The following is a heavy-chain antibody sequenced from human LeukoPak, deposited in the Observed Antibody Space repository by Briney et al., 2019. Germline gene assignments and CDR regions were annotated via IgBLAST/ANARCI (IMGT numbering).Heavy chain of an antibody. CDR1: GYSFSNYW. Sequence: GESLKISCKGSGYSFSNYWIGWVRQMPGKGLEWMGILYPGDSDTRYSPSFQGQVTNSADKSISTAYLQWSSLKASDTAMYYCARHGGVPAAPPYFDYWGQGTLVTVSS. V-gene: IGHV5-51*01. CDR2: LYPGDSDT. CDR3: ARHGGVPAAPPYFDY. J-gene: IGHJ4*02. D-gene: IGHD2-2*01.